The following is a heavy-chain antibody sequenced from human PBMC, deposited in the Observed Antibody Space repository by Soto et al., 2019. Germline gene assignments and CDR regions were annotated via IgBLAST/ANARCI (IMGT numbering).Heavy chain of an antibody. CDR2: IDHSGST. V-gene: IGHV4-34*01. Sequence: PSETLSLTCAVYGGSFSGYYWSWIRQPPGKGLEWIGEIDHSGSTNYNPSLKSRVTISVDTSKNQFSLKLSSVTAADTAVYYCARGSFFKGKIRSYDILTGRPYYYYGMDVWGQGTTVTVSS. J-gene: IGHJ6*02. CDR3: ARGSFFKGKIRSYDILTGRPYYYYGMDV. CDR1: GGSFSGYY. D-gene: IGHD3-9*01.